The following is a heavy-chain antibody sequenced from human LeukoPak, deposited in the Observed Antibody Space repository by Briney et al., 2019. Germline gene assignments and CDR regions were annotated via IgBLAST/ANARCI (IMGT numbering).Heavy chain of an antibody. V-gene: IGHV1-2*02. CDR1: GYTFTGYY. CDR3: ARSYYDFWSGYFDY. J-gene: IGHJ4*02. Sequence: AASVKVSCKASGYTFTGYYMHWVRQAPGQGLEWMGWINPNSGGTNYAQKFQGRVTMTRDTSISTAYMELSRLRSDDTAAYYCARSYYDFWSGYFDYWGQGTLVTVSS. D-gene: IGHD3-3*01. CDR2: INPNSGGT.